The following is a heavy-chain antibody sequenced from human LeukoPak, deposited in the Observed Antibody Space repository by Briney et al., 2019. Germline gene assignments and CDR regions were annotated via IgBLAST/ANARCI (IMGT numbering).Heavy chain of an antibody. Sequence: ASVKVSCKASGYTFTSYGISWVRQAPGQGLEWMGWISAYNGNTNYAQKLQGRVTMTTDTSTSTAYMELRSLRSDDTAVYYCARECTGDYYYYYGMDVWGQGTTVTVSS. CDR2: ISAYNGNT. CDR3: ARECTGDYYYYYGMDV. CDR1: GYTFTSYG. J-gene: IGHJ6*02. V-gene: IGHV1-18*01. D-gene: IGHD3-10*02.